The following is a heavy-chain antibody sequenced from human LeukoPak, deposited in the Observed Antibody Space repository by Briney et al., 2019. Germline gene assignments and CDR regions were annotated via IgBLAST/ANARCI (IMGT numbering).Heavy chain of an antibody. J-gene: IGHJ4*02. V-gene: IGHV1-2*02. Sequence: ASVKVSCKASGYTXTGYYMHGVRQAPGQGLEWMGWINPNSGGTKYAQKFQGRVTMTRDMSISTAYMELSRLRSDDTAVYYCARGRSGELTWAFTLDSWGQGTLVTVSS. CDR3: ARGRSGELTWAFTLDS. CDR2: INPNSGGT. D-gene: IGHD3-10*01. CDR1: GYTXTGYY.